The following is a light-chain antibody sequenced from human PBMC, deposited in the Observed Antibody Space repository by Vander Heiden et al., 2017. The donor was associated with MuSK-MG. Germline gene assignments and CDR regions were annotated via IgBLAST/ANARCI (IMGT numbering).Light chain of an antibody. Sequence: EIVLTQSPATLSLSPGERATLSCRSSQSVSSYLAWYQQKPGKAPRLLIYDASNRATGIPARFSGSGSGTDFTLTISSLEPEDFAVYYCQQLSNWPPYTFGQGTKLEIK. CDR3: QQLSNWPPYT. CDR2: DAS. CDR1: QSVSSY. V-gene: IGKV3-11*01. J-gene: IGKJ2*01.